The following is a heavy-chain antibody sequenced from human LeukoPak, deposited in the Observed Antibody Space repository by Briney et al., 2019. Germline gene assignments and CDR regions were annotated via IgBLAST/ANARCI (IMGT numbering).Heavy chain of an antibody. D-gene: IGHD3-22*01. V-gene: IGHV1-2*02. CDR1: GYIFTDYY. CDR2: INPNSGST. CDR3: ARVRYYDSSGYYESYMDV. Sequence: VASVMVSCKASGYIFTDYYIHWVRQGTGQGLEWMGWINPNSGSTHYAQTFQGRVTMTRDTSITTVYMELSSLRSDDTAVYYCARVRYYDSSGYYESYMDVWGQGTTVTVSS. J-gene: IGHJ6*02.